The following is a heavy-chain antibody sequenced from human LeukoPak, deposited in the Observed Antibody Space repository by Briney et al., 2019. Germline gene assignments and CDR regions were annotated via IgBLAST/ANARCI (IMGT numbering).Heavy chain of an antibody. V-gene: IGHV3-23*01. CDR1: GFTFSSYT. CDR2: IGGSGGST. D-gene: IGHD3-16*02. Sequence: GGSLRLSCAASGFTFSSYTMSWVRQAPGKGLEWVSAIGGSGGSTYYADSVKGRFTISRDNSKNTVYLQMNSLRAEDTAVYYCAKAPYDYVWGSYQLPTDYWGQGTLVTVSS. J-gene: IGHJ4*02. CDR3: AKAPYDYVWGSYQLPTDY.